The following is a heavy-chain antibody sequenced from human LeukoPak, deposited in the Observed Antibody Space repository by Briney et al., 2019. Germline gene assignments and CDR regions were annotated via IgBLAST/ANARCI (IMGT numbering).Heavy chain of an antibody. J-gene: IGHJ4*02. D-gene: IGHD2-15*01. Sequence: PGGSLRLSCAASGFTFSSYSMNWVRQAPGKGLEWVSSISSSSSYIYYADSVKGRFTISRDNAKNSLYLQMSSLRAEDTAVYYCARILDYCGGGSCYGGTPGYWGQGTLVTVSS. CDR1: GFTFSSYS. CDR3: ARILDYCGGGSCYGGTPGY. V-gene: IGHV3-21*01. CDR2: ISSSSSYI.